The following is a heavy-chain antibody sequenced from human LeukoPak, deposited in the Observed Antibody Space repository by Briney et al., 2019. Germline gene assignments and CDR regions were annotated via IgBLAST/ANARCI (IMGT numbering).Heavy chain of an antibody. CDR1: GGSFSGYY. Sequence: SETLSLTCAVYGGSFSGYYWSWIRQPPGKGLEWIGYIYDSGSTYYNPSLKSRVNISVDTSKNQFSLKLSSVTAADTAVYYCAREAAGTTVTTSGFDPWGQGTLVTVSS. D-gene: IGHD4-17*01. V-gene: IGHV4-30-4*01. CDR2: IYDSGST. J-gene: IGHJ5*02. CDR3: AREAAGTTVTTSGFDP.